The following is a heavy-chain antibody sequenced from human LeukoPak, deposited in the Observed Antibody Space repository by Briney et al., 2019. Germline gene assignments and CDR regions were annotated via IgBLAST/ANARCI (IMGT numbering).Heavy chain of an antibody. CDR1: GFTFSSYS. CDR3: ARDMGSGWYRQFDY. V-gene: IGHV3-21*01. D-gene: IGHD6-19*01. Sequence: GGSLRLSCAASGFTFSSYSMNWVRQAPGKGLDWVSSISSSSSYIYYADSVKGRFTISRDNAKNSLYLQMNSLRAEDTAVYYCARDMGSGWYRQFDYRGQGTLVTVSS. CDR2: ISSSSSYI. J-gene: IGHJ4*02.